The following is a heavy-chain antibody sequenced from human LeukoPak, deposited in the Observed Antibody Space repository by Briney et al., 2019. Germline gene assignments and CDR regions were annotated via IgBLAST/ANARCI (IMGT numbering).Heavy chain of an antibody. CDR1: GASFSGYY. Sequence: PSETLSLTCAVYGASFSGYYWSWIRQPPGKGLEWIGEINHSGSTNYNPSLKSRVTISVDTSKSQFSPKLSSVTAADKAVYYCARGPIAARPFDYWGQGTLVTVSS. J-gene: IGHJ4*02. CDR2: INHSGST. V-gene: IGHV4-34*01. D-gene: IGHD6-6*01. CDR3: ARGPIAARPFDY.